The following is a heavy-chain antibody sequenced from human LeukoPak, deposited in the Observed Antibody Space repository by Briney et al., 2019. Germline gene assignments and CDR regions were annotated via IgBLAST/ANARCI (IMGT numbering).Heavy chain of an antibody. V-gene: IGHV4-34*01. Sequence: SETLSLTCAVYGGSFSGYYWSWIRQPPGKGLEWIGEINHSGSTNYNPSLKSRVTISVDTSKNQFSLKLSSVTAADTAVYFCARVRGYYYGSGTRGWFDPWGQGTLVTVSS. J-gene: IGHJ5*02. CDR2: INHSGST. D-gene: IGHD3-10*01. CDR1: GGSFSGYY. CDR3: ARVRGYYYGSGTRGWFDP.